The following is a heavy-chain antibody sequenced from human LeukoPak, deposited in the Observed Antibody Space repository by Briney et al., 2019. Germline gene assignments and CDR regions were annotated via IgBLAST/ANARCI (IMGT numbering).Heavy chain of an antibody. CDR2: IIPIFGTA. CDR3: ERAKRDTNFRYDP. V-gene: IGHV1-69*05. CDR1: GGTFSSYA. D-gene: IGHD1-1*01. Sequence: SVKVSCKASGGTFSSYAISWVRQAPGQGLEWVGGIIPIFGTANYAQKFQGRVTITTDESTSTGYMELSSLRSENTAVYYCERAKRDTNFRYDPWGQGTLVTVSS. J-gene: IGHJ5*02.